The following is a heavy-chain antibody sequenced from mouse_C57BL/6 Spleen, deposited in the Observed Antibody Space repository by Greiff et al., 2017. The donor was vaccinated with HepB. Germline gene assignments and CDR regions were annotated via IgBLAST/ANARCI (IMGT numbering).Heavy chain of an antibody. Sequence: QVQLKQSGAELVKPGASVKISCKASGYAFSSYWMNWVKQRPGKGLEWIGQIYPGDGDTNYNGKFKGKATLTADTSSSTAYMQLSSLTSEDSAVYFCAREVITTVVGYFDVWGTGTTVTVSS. V-gene: IGHV1-80*01. CDR3: AREVITTVVGYFDV. D-gene: IGHD1-1*01. J-gene: IGHJ1*03. CDR2: IYPGDGDT. CDR1: GYAFSSYW.